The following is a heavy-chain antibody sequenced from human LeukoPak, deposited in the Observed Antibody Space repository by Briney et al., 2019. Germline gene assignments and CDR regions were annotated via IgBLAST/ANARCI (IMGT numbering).Heavy chain of an antibody. CDR1: GFNFSSYG. CDR3: AKENADTASSPYYYYYGMDV. D-gene: IGHD5-18*01. J-gene: IGHJ6*02. V-gene: IGHV3-30*18. CDR2: ISHDGSNK. Sequence: GRSLRLSCAASGFNFSSYGMHWVRQAPGKGLEWVAVISHDGSNKYYAASVKGRFTISRDNSKNTLYLQMNSLRAEDTAVCYCAKENADTASSPYYYYYGMDVWGQGTTVTVSS.